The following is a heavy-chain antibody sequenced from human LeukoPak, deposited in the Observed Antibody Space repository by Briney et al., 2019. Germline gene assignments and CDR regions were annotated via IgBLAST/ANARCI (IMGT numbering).Heavy chain of an antibody. CDR2: ISSSGTTI. D-gene: IGHD3-22*01. CDR1: GFTFSSYE. J-gene: IGHJ6*02. V-gene: IGHV3-48*03. CDR3: ARHHYYASSYYHYDMDV. Sequence: QPGGSLRLSCAASGFTFSSYEMNWVRQAPGKGLEWVSYISSSGTTIYYADSVKGRSTISRDNAKNSLYLQMNSLRAEDTAVYYCARHHYYASSYYHYDMDVWGQGTTVTVAS.